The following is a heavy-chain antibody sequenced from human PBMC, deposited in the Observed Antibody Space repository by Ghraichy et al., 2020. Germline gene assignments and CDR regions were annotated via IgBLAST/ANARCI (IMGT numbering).Heavy chain of an antibody. CDR3: ARVLVPDFWRGPFDY. D-gene: IGHD3-3*01. Sequence: LSLTCAASGFTFSNYCMSWVRQAPGKGLEWVANIKQDGSEKYSEDSVKGRFTISRDNAKSSLYLQMNSLRAEDTAVYYCARVLVPDFWRGPFDYWGQGTLVTVAS. CDR2: IKQDGSEK. J-gene: IGHJ4*02. V-gene: IGHV3-7*03. CDR1: GFTFSNYC.